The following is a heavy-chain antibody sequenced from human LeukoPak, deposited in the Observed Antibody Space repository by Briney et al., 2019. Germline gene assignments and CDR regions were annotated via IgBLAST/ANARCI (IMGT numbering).Heavy chain of an antibody. V-gene: IGHV3-33*03. CDR2: IWNDGSYK. J-gene: IGHJ4*02. D-gene: IGHD3-10*01. CDR1: GFTFSSCG. CDR3: AKDHQGSEGYFDY. Sequence: GGSLRLSCAASGFTFSSCGMHWVRQAPGKGLEWVAVIWNDGSYKYYADSVKGRFTISRDNSKNSLYLQMNSLRTEDTALYYCAKDHQGSEGYFDYWGQGTLVTVSS.